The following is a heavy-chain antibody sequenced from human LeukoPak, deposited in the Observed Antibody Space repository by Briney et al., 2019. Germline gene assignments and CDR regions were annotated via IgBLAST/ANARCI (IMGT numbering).Heavy chain of an antibody. V-gene: IGHV1-18*01. CDR1: GYTFTSYA. CDR3: AKTFRWGDYFFYGYFDL. Sequence: ASVKVSCKTSGYTFTSYAITWVRQAPGQGLQWMGWISPHSGDTNYAQKFQGRVTLTTDTSTTTAYMELRSLRFDDTAVYYCAKTFRWGDYFFYGYFDLWGRATLVTVSS. D-gene: IGHD2/OR15-2a*01. CDR2: ISPHSGDT. J-gene: IGHJ2*01.